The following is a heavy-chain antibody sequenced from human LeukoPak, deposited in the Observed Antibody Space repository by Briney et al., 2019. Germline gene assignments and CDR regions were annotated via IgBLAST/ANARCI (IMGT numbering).Heavy chain of an antibody. Sequence: PGGSLRLSCAATGFTFSSYSMNWVRQAPGKGLEWVSSISSSSSYIYYADSVKGRFTISRDNAKNSLYLQMNSLRAEDTAVYYCARDERRTRIDYWGQGTLVTVSS. V-gene: IGHV3-21*01. D-gene: IGHD2-8*01. CDR3: ARDERRTRIDY. CDR1: GFTFSSYS. CDR2: ISSSSSYI. J-gene: IGHJ4*02.